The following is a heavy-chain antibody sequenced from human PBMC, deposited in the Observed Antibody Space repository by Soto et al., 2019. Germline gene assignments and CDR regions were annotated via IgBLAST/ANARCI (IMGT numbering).Heavy chain of an antibody. Sequence: GALRVSCSASGGSLSTYEMNWVRQAPGKGLEWVSYISKNGIDIYYADSVKGRFTISRDNANNSLFLQMNSLRAEDTAVYYCAPRKSGSFNIGAFDIWGQGTMVTVSS. CDR1: GGSLSTYE. V-gene: IGHV3-48*03. J-gene: IGHJ3*02. CDR3: APRKSGSFNIGAFDI. D-gene: IGHD3-10*01. CDR2: ISKNGIDI.